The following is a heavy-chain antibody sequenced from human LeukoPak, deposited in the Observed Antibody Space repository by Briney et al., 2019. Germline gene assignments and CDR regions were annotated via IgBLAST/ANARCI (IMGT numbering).Heavy chain of an antibody. CDR3: VRAAGALNF. V-gene: IGHV3-7*04. Sequence: GGSLRLSCSASGFPFSHYWMTWVRQAPGKGLEWVANINQDESEKYYVDSVKGRLTISRDNASNSLYLQMNSPRAEDTAVYFCVRAAGALNFWGQGTLVTVSS. J-gene: IGHJ4*02. CDR1: GFPFSHYW. CDR2: INQDESEK. D-gene: IGHD6-19*01.